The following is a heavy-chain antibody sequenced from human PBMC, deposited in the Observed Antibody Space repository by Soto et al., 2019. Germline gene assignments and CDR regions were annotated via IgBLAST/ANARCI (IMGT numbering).Heavy chain of an antibody. J-gene: IGHJ5*02. Sequence: GASVKVSCKASGGTFSSYAISWVRQAPGQGLEWMGGIIPIFGTANYAQKFQGRVTITADESTSTAYMELSSLRSEDTAVYYCARCLGGSKRGYSYGWTPNWFDPWGQGTLVTVSS. V-gene: IGHV1-69*13. CDR1: GGTFSSYA. CDR3: ARCLGGSKRGYSYGWTPNWFDP. D-gene: IGHD5-18*01. CDR2: IIPIFGTA.